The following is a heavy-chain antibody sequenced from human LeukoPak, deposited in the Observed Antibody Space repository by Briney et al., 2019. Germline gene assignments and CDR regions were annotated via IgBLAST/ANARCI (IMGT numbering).Heavy chain of an antibody. Sequence: GESLKISCKGFGYSFTTFWIGWVRQMPGKGLEWMGIIYPGDSDTRYSPSFQGQVTISADKSINTAYLQWSSLKASDTAMYYCARGFCTIDNCDNWFDPRGQGTLVTVSS. CDR2: IYPGDSDT. V-gene: IGHV5-51*01. CDR3: ARGFCTIDNCDNWFDP. D-gene: IGHD2-8*01. J-gene: IGHJ5*02. CDR1: GYSFTTFW.